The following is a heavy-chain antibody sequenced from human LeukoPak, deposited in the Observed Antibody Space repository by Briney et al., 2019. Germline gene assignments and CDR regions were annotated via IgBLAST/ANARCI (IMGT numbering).Heavy chain of an antibody. CDR1: GGSVSSSGSY. J-gene: IGHJ4*02. CDR3: ARSNSFYYDS. Sequence: SETLSLTCTVSGGSVSSSGSYWSWIRQPPGKGLEWFAYIYYSGSTTYNPSLKSRVIISVDTSMNQFSLRLSSVTAADTAVYYCARSNSFYYDSWGQGTLVTVSS. CDR2: IYYSGST. V-gene: IGHV4-61*08. D-gene: IGHD3-10*01.